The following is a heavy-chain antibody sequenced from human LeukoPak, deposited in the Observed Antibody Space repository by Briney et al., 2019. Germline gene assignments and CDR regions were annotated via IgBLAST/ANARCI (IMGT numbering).Heavy chain of an antibody. J-gene: IGHJ6*02. V-gene: IGHV1-2*04. CDR2: INPNSGGT. CDR1: GYTFTGYY. D-gene: IGHD6-13*01. CDR3: ARDLAAAAGMGYYYYGMDV. Sequence: ASVKVSCKASGYTFTGYYMHWVRQAPGQGLEWMGWINPNSGGTNYAQKFQGWVTMTRDTSISTAYMELSRLRSDDTAVYYCARDLAAAAGMGYYYYGMDVWGQGTTVTVSS.